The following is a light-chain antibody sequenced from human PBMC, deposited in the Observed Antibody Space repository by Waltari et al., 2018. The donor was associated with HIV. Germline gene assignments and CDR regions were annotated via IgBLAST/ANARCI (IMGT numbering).Light chain of an antibody. CDR2: AAS. Sequence: AIRMSQSPSSFSASTGDRVTITCRASQGISSYLAGYQQKPGKAPKLLIYAASTLQSGVPSRFSGSGSGTDFTLTISFLQSEDFATYYCQQYYSYPRTFGQGTKVEIK. CDR1: QGISSY. CDR3: QQYYSYPRT. V-gene: IGKV1-8*01. J-gene: IGKJ1*01.